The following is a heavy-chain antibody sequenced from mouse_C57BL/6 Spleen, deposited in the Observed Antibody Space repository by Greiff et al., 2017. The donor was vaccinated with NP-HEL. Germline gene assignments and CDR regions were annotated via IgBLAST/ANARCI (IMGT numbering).Heavy chain of an antibody. J-gene: IGHJ4*01. V-gene: IGHV2-4*01. D-gene: IGHD2-1*01. CDR1: GFSLTSYG. CDR2: IWSGGST. CDR3: ANYGNYGDYYAMDY. Sequence: VQLQQSGPGLVQPSQSLSITCTVSGFSLTSYGVHWVRQPPGKGLEWLGVIWSGGSTDYNAAFISRLSISKDNSKSQVFFKMNSLQADDTAIYYCANYGNYGDYYAMDYWGQGTSVTVSS.